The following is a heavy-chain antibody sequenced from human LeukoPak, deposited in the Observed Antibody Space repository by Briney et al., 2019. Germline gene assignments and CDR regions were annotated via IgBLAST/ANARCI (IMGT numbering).Heavy chain of an antibody. D-gene: IGHD3-9*01. CDR2: IYYSGST. CDR3: ARRGHYNIRWYY. Sequence: SETLSLTCTVSGGSISSSSYYWGWIRQPPGKGLEWIGSIYYSGSTYYNPSLKSRVTISVDTSKNQFSLKLSSVTAADTAVYYCARRGHYNIRWYYWGQGTLVTVSS. J-gene: IGHJ4*02. CDR1: GGSISSSSYY. V-gene: IGHV4-39*07.